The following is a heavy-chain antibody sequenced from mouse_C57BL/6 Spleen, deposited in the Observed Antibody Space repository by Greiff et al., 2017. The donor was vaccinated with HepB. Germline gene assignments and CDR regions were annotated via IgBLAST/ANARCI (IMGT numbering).Heavy chain of an antibody. Sequence: EVQLQQSGAELVRPGASVKLSCTASGFNIKDDYMHWVKQRPEQGLEWIGWIDPENGDTEYASKFQGKATITADTSSNTAYLQLSSLTSEDTAVYYCTTRTTGGYFDVWGTGTTVTVSS. CDR3: TTRTTGGYFDV. D-gene: IGHD1-1*01. V-gene: IGHV14-4*01. CDR2: IDPENGDT. CDR1: GFNIKDDY. J-gene: IGHJ1*03.